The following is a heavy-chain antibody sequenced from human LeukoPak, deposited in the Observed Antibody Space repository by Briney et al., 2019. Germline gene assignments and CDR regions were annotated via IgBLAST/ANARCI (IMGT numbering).Heavy chain of an antibody. CDR2: INPSGGYT. Sequence: GASVKVSCKASGYTFTNYYMHWVRQAPGQGLEWMGIINPSGGYTNYAQKFQGRVTMTRDTSTSTVYMELSSLRSEDTAVYYYARMTTVTTEGVYYFDYWGQGTLVTVSS. V-gene: IGHV1-46*01. J-gene: IGHJ4*02. D-gene: IGHD4-17*01. CDR3: ARMTTVTTEGVYYFDY. CDR1: GYTFTNYY.